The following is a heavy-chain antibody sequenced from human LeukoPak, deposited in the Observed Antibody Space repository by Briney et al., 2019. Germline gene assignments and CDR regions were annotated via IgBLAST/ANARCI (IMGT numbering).Heavy chain of an antibody. D-gene: IGHD3-22*01. J-gene: IGHJ4*02. Sequence: GGSLRLSCAPSGFSLSNYAMNWVRQAPGKGLEWVSAISGSGISTYYADSVKGRFTISRDNSKNTLYLQMNSLRAEDTAVYDTSGYYIDYWGQGTLVTVSS. CDR3: SGYYIDY. V-gene: IGHV3-23*01. CDR2: ISGSGIST. CDR1: GFSLSNYA.